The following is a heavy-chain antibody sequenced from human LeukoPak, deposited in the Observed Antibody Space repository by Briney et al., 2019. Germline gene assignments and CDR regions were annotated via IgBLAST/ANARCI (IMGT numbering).Heavy chain of an antibody. CDR2: INHSGST. CDR1: GGSFSGYY. Sequence: TSETLSLTCAVYGGSFSGYYWSWIRQSPGKGLEWIGEINHSGSTNYNPSLKSRVTISVDTSKNQFSLKLSSVTAADTAVYYCARTALFDYYYYMDVWGKGTTVTVSS. V-gene: IGHV4-34*01. D-gene: IGHD2/OR15-2a*01. CDR3: ARTALFDYYYYMDV. J-gene: IGHJ6*03.